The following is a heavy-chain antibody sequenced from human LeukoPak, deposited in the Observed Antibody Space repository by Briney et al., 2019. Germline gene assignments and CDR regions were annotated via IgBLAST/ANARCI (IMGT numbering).Heavy chain of an antibody. CDR1: GFTFSSYW. Sequence: GGSLRFSCAASGFTFSSYWMSWVRQAPGKGLEWVANIKQDGSEKYYVDSVKGRFTISRDNAKNSLYLQMNSLRAEDTAVYYCARRIVLMVYASYDWFDPWGQGTLVTVSS. V-gene: IGHV3-7*03. J-gene: IGHJ5*02. CDR2: IKQDGSEK. CDR3: ARRIVLMVYASYDWFDP. D-gene: IGHD2-8*01.